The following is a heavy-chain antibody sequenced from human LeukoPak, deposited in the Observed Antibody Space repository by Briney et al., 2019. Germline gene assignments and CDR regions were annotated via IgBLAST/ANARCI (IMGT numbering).Heavy chain of an antibody. CDR2: IYYSGST. D-gene: IGHD6-19*01. Sequence: SETLSLTCTVSGGSISSYYWSWIRQPPGRGLEWIGYIYYSGSTNYNPSLKSRVTISVDTSKNQFSLKLSSVTAADTAVYYCARDEIGGSSGSLGYWGQGTLVTVSS. CDR3: ARDEIGGSSGSLGY. J-gene: IGHJ4*02. CDR1: GGSISSYY. V-gene: IGHV4-59*01.